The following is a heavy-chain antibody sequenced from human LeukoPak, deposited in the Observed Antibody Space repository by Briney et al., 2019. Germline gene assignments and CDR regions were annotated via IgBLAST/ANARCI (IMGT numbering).Heavy chain of an antibody. J-gene: IGHJ4*02. CDR2: IYYSGST. CDR1: GGSISSYY. V-gene: IGHV4-59*08. CDR3: ARHSGYSSSWYSFDY. Sequence: SETLSLTCTVSGGSISSYYWGWIRQPPGKGLEWIGYIYYSGSTNYNPSLKSRVTISVDTSKNQFSLKLSSVTAADTAVYYCARHSGYSSSWYSFDYWGQGTLVTVSS. D-gene: IGHD6-13*01.